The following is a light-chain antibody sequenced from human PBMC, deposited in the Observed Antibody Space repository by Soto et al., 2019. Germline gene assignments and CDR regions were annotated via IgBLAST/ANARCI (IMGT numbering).Light chain of an antibody. CDR3: QQCNNWPPT. CDR1: QSVSTY. J-gene: IGKJ1*01. V-gene: IGKV3-15*01. CDR2: RAS. Sequence: EIVMTQSPATLSVSPGERATLSCRASQSVSTYLAWYQQKPGQAPRLLIFRASTRATGIPARFSGSGSGTEFTLTISSLQSEDFAVYYCQQCNNWPPTFGQGTKVEIK.